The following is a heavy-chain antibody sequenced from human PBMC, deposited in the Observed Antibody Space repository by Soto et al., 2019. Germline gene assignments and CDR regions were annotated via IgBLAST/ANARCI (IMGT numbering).Heavy chain of an antibody. CDR1: GGSVSSGSYY. CDR2: FYYSGDT. V-gene: IGHV4-61*01. Sequence: QVQLQESGPGLLKPSETLSLTCTVSGGSVSSGSYYWSWIRQPPGKGLEWIGYFYYSGDTNYNPSLKSRVTMSIDTSKNQFTVILNSVTAADTAVYYCARGHQGYYFDSWGQGSLVTVSS. J-gene: IGHJ4*02. CDR3: ARGHQGYYFDS.